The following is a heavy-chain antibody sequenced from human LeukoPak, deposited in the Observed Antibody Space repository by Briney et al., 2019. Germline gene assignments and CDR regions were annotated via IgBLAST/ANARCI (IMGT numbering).Heavy chain of an antibody. CDR2: ISYDGSNK. Sequence: PGGSLRLSCAASGFTFSSYGMHWVRQAPGKGLEWVAVISYDGSNKYYADSVRGRFNISRENSKNTMYLQMNSLRAEDTAVYYCAKAYGSGSPILQGFDPWGQGTLVTVSS. J-gene: IGHJ5*02. D-gene: IGHD3-10*01. CDR1: GFTFSSYG. CDR3: AKAYGSGSPILQGFDP. V-gene: IGHV3-30*18.